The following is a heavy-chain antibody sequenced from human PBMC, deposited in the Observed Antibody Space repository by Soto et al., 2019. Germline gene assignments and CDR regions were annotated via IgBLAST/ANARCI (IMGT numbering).Heavy chain of an antibody. CDR3: ARPSDSSSWSHYFDY. D-gene: IGHD6-13*01. CDR2: IYYSGST. CDR1: GGSISSSSYY. J-gene: IGHJ4*02. Sequence: SETLSLTCTVSGGSISSSSYYWGWIRQPPGKGLEWIGSIYYSGSTYYNPSLKSRVTISVDTSKNQFSLKLSSVTAADTAVYYCARPSDSSSWSHYFDYWGQGTLVTVSS. V-gene: IGHV4-39*01.